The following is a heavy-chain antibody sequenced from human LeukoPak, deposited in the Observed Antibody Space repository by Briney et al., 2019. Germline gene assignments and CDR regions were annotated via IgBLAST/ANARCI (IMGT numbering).Heavy chain of an antibody. J-gene: IGHJ5*02. D-gene: IGHD6-13*01. CDR2: IYTSGST. CDR1: GGSISSYY. Sequence: SETLSLTCTVSGGSISSYYWSWIRQPAGKGLEWIGRIYTSGSTNYNPSLKSRVTMSVDTSKNQFSLKLSSVTAADTAVYYCARGGFWGIAAFWFDPWGQGTLVTVSS. CDR3: ARGGFWGIAAFWFDP. V-gene: IGHV4-4*07.